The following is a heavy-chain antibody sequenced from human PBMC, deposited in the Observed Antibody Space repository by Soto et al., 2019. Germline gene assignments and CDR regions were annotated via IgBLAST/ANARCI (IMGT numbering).Heavy chain of an antibody. CDR3: ARDLSQWAYTHGCGSH. Sequence: QVQLVQSGAEVKKPGASVRVSCAASDYSFSNYGISWVRQAPGQGLEWMGWISPYNGNTRGTQKFQDRLTMTTEPSTSTVFMELRSLTSDDTAVYYCARDLSQWAYTHGCGSHWGQGTLVTVSS. CDR2: ISPYNGNT. V-gene: IGHV1-18*01. CDR1: DYSFSNYG. J-gene: IGHJ4*02. D-gene: IGHD3-10*01.